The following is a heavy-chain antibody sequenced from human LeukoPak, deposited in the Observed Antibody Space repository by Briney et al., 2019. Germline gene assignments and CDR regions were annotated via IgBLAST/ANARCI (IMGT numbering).Heavy chain of an antibody. Sequence: ASVKVSCKASGYTFTGYYMHWVRQAPGQGLEWMGWLNPNSGDTNYAQKFQGRVSMTRDTSISTACMDLSDLRSDDTAVYYCARGRNIEMTTMSGGSDYWGQGTLVTVSS. CDR1: GYTFTGYY. D-gene: IGHD5-24*01. J-gene: IGHJ4*02. V-gene: IGHV1-2*02. CDR2: LNPNSGDT. CDR3: ARGRNIEMTTMSGGSDY.